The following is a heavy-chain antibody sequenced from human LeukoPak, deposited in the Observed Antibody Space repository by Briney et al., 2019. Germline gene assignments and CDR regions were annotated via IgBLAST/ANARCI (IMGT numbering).Heavy chain of an antibody. CDR1: GGSISSYY. CDR2: IYYSGST. V-gene: IGHV4-59*01. CDR3: ARAGSMFGVVVFDY. D-gene: IGHD3-3*01. J-gene: IGHJ4*02. Sequence: NPSEALSLTCTVSGGSISSYYGSWIRQPPGEGLEWVGYIYYSGSTDYNPSLKSRVTISVDTSKKQFSLKMSPVADADAAVYYCARAGSMFGVVVFDYWGQGTLVTVSS.